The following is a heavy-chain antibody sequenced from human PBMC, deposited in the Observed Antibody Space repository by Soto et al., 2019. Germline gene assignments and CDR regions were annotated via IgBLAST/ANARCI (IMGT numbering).Heavy chain of an antibody. CDR2: IYPGDSDT. CDR3: ARVSLDCTNGVCHFDY. D-gene: IGHD2-8*01. Sequence: PGDSLKISCKDYGYSFTNNWIAWVRQMPGKGLEWMGSIYPGDSDTRYSPSFEGQVTISADEAIDTAYLQWSSLKASDTAMYYCARVSLDCTNGVCHFDYWGQGTLGAVSS. J-gene: IGHJ4*02. V-gene: IGHV5-51*01. CDR1: GYSFTNNW.